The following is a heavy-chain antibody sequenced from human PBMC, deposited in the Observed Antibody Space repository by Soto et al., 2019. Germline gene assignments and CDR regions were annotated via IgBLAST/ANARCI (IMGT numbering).Heavy chain of an antibody. D-gene: IGHD4-17*01. CDR1: GFTFSSYG. CDR3: AKDRYGDYEWYYFDY. Sequence: QVQLVESGGGVVQPGRSLRLSCAASGFTFSSYGMHWVRQAPGKGLEWVAVISYDGSNKYYADSVKGRFTISRDNSKHTLYLQMNSLRAEDTAVYYCAKDRYGDYEWYYFDYWGQGTLVTVSS. CDR2: ISYDGSNK. J-gene: IGHJ4*02. V-gene: IGHV3-30*18.